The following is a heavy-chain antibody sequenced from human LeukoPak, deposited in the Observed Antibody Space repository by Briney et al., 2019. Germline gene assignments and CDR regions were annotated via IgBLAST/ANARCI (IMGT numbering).Heavy chain of an antibody. V-gene: IGHV4-59*01. J-gene: IGHJ5*02. D-gene: IGHD1-26*01. CDR1: GGSISSYY. Sequence: PSETLSLTCTASGGSISSYYWSWIRQPPGKGLEWIGYIYYSGSTNYNPSLKSRVTISVDTSKNQFSLKLSSVTAADTAVYYCARGIVGATTPGNWFDPWGQGTLVTVSS. CDR3: ARGIVGATTPGNWFDP. CDR2: IYYSGST.